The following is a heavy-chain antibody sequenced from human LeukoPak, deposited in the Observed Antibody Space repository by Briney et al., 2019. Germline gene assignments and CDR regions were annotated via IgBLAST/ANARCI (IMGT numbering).Heavy chain of an antibody. V-gene: IGHV3-53*01. CDR2: IYSGGST. J-gene: IGHJ4*02. D-gene: IGHD3-10*01. CDR1: GFTVSSNY. CDR3: AKPPKTGNRITMVRGVIRVDYFDY. Sequence: GGSLRLSCAASGFTVSSNYMSWVRQAPGKGLEWVSVIYSGGSTYYADSVKGRFTISRDNSKNTLYLQMNSLRAEDTAVYYCAKPPKTGNRITMVRGVIRVDYFDYWGQGTLVTVSS.